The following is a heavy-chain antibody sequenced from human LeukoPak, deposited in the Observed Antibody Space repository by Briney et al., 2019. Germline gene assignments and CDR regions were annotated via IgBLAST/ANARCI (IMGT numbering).Heavy chain of an antibody. Sequence: GASVKVSCKASGCTFTSYGISWVRHAPGQGLEWMGWISAYNGNTNYAQKLQGRVTMTTDTSTSTAYMELRSLRSDDTAVYYCARASPARRYCSGGSCKGYYFDYWGQGTLVTVSS. J-gene: IGHJ4*02. D-gene: IGHD2-15*01. CDR1: GCTFTSYG. CDR3: ARASPARRYCSGGSCKGYYFDY. CDR2: ISAYNGNT. V-gene: IGHV1-18*01.